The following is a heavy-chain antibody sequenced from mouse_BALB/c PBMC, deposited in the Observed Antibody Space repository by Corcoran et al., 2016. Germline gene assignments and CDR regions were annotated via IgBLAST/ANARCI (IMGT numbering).Heavy chain of an antibody. V-gene: IGHV1-39*01. Sequence: EIQLQQTGPELVKPGASVKISCKASGYSFTDYIMLWVKQSHGKSLEWIGNINPYYGSTSYNLKFKGKATLTVDKSSSTAYMQLNSLTSEDSAVYYCARYDYDAWFAYWGQGTLVTVSA. CDR1: GYSFTDYI. D-gene: IGHD2-4*01. J-gene: IGHJ3*01. CDR3: ARYDYDAWFAY. CDR2: INPYYGST.